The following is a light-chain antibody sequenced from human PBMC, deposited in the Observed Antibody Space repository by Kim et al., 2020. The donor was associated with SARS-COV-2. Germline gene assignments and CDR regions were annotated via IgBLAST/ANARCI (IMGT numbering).Light chain of an antibody. CDR3: QRYNRNSPEYT. V-gene: IGKV1-5*01. CDR1: QSISTW. CDR2: DAS. J-gene: IGKJ2*01. Sequence: SVGTGVTITCRASQSISTWLAWYQQRPGKAPKLLIYDASTLETGVPSRFSGRGSGTEFTLSIHSLQPDDFATYYCQRYNRNSPEYTFGQGTKLEI.